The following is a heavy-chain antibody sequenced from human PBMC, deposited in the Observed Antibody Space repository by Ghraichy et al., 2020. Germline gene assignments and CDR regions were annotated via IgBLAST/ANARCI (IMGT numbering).Heavy chain of an antibody. D-gene: IGHD2-8*01. V-gene: IGHV1-24*01. CDR3: ATYSIPYCTNGVCPFDY. CDR1: GYTLTELS. Sequence: ASVKVSCKVSGYTLTELSMHWVRQAPGKGLEWMGGFDPEDGETIYAQKFQGRVTMTEDTSTDTAYMELSSLRSEDTAVYYCATYSIPYCTNGVCPFDYWGQGTLVTVSS. J-gene: IGHJ4*02. CDR2: FDPEDGET.